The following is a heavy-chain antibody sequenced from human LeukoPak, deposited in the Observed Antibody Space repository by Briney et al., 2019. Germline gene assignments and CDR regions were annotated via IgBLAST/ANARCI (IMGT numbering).Heavy chain of an antibody. Sequence: PGGSLRLSCAASGFTFSSYSMNWVRQAPGKGLEWVSSISSSSSYIYYADSVKGRFTISRDNAKNSLYLQMNSLRAEDTAVYYCARSLSFSYDSSGYYPYAFDIWGQGTMVTVSS. J-gene: IGHJ3*02. V-gene: IGHV3-21*01. CDR1: GFTFSSYS. CDR2: ISSSSSYI. D-gene: IGHD3-22*01. CDR3: ARSLSFSYDSSGYYPYAFDI.